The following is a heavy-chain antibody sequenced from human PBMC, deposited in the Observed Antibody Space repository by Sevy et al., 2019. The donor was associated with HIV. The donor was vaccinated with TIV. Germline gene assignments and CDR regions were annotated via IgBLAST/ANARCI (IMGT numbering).Heavy chain of an antibody. Sequence: GGSLRLSCAASGFTFSTYGMHWVRQAPGKGLEWVAFIRFDGSIKYYTDSVKGRLTISRDNSKNTLYLQMNSLRAEDTAVYFCAKVLHIVVVPAAIDYYYGMDVSGQGTTVTVSS. J-gene: IGHJ6*02. CDR2: IRFDGSIK. D-gene: IGHD2-2*01. CDR3: AKVLHIVVVPAAIDYYYGMDV. CDR1: GFTFSTYG. V-gene: IGHV3-30*02.